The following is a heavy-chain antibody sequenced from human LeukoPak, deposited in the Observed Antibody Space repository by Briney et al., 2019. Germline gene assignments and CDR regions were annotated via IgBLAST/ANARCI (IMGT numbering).Heavy chain of an antibody. CDR3: ARFGTITYFDY. J-gene: IGHJ4*02. CDR2: IYHSGST. Sequence: SESLSLTCTVSGGSISSYYWSWIRQPPGKGLEWIGYIYHSGSTNYNPSLKSRLTISVDTSKNQFSLKLSSVTAADTAVYYCARFGTITYFDYWGQGTLVTVSS. D-gene: IGHD3-16*01. V-gene: IGHV4-59*08. CDR1: GGSISSYY.